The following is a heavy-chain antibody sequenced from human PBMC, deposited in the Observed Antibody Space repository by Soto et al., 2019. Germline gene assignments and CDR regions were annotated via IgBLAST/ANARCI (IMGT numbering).Heavy chain of an antibody. D-gene: IGHD3-10*02. J-gene: IGHJ4*02. Sequence: SESLSLTCTVSGGSLSRGSYYWGWIRQPPGNGLEWFGYIYYSGSTNYNPSLKSRVTISVDTSKNQFSLKLSSVTAADTVAYCRENVRSRRALDYWGQGTLVTVSS. CDR2: IYYSGST. V-gene: IGHV4-61*01. CDR3: ENVRSRRALDY. CDR1: GGSLSRGSYY.